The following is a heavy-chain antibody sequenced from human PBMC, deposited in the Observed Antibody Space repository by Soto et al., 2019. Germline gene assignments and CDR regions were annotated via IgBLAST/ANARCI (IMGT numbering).Heavy chain of an antibody. J-gene: IGHJ5*02. CDR3: AKGDNLGPKTGYAFDP. D-gene: IGHD5-12*01. V-gene: IGHV6-1*01. CDR2: TYSRSKWYN. Sequence: SQTLSLTCAISGDSVSSNTASWNWVRQSPSRGLEWLGRTYSRSKWYNDYAVSVRSRIIINPDTSKNQFSLQLNSVTPEDTAVYYCAKGDNLGPKTGYAFDPWGQGILVTVSS. CDR1: GDSVSSNTAS.